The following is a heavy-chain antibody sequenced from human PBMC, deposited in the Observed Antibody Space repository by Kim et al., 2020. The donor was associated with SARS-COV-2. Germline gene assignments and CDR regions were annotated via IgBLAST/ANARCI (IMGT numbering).Heavy chain of an antibody. D-gene: IGHD6-13*01. Sequence: SETLSLTCTVSGGSISSSSYYWGWIRQPPGKGLEWIGSIYYSGSTYYNPSLKSRVTISVDTSKNQFSLKLSSVTAADTAVYYCARDLLEQQAEPFVWFDPWGQGTLVTVSS. CDR3: ARDLLEQQAEPFVWFDP. V-gene: IGHV4-39*07. J-gene: IGHJ5*02. CDR2: IYYSGST. CDR1: GGSISSSSYY.